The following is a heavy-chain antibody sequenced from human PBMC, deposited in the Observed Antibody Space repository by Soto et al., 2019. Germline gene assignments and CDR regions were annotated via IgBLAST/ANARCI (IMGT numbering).Heavy chain of an antibody. D-gene: IGHD5-12*01. J-gene: IGHJ4*02. Sequence: QVQLRHWGAGLLKPSETLSLRCAVYGGSLSDYSWSWIRQSPEKGLEWIGEINHGGSTKYNPSLKSRVTISVDTSKNQFSLILTSATAADTAVYRCARGGGNSGFFFDYWGRGTLVTVSS. CDR3: ARGGGNSGFFFDY. V-gene: IGHV4-34*02. CDR2: INHGGST. CDR1: GGSLSDYS.